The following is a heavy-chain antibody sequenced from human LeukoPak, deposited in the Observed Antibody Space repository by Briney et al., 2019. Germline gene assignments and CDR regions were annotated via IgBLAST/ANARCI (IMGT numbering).Heavy chain of an antibody. Sequence: SETLSLTCTVSGGSISSGSYSWSWIRQPAGQGLEWIGHIYTSGRNNYNPSLKSRVTMSIDTSKNHFSLRLSSVTASDTAVYYCAREVGATTSIWFDPWGQGTLVTVSS. CDR3: AREVGATTSIWFDP. D-gene: IGHD1-26*01. CDR1: GGSISSGSYS. V-gene: IGHV4-61*09. CDR2: IYTSGRN. J-gene: IGHJ5*02.